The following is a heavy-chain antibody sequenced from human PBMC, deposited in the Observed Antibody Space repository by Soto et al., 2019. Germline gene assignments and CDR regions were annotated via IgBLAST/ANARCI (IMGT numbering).Heavy chain of an antibody. CDR3: ARGRSGYDYIWGSYRRYNWFDP. CDR1: GGSFSGYY. CDR2: INHSGST. V-gene: IGHV4-34*01. Sequence: ETLSLTCAVYGGSFSGYYWSWIRQPPGKGLEWIGEINHSGSTNYNPSLKSRVTISVDTSKNQFSLKLSSVTAADTAVYYCARGRSGYDYIWGSYRRYNWFDPWGQGTTVTVSS. D-gene: IGHD3-16*02. J-gene: IGHJ5*01.